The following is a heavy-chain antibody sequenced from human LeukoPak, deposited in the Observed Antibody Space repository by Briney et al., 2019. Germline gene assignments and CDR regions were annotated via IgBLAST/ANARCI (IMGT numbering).Heavy chain of an antibody. CDR2: LYSGGNT. Sequence: GGSLRLSCAASGFTVSSNYMSWVRQTPGKGLAWVSVLYSGGNTYYADSVKGRFTISRDNSKNMLFLQMNSLRAEDTAVYYCAEGASEYSDSSGQVDYWGQGTLVTVSS. CDR1: GFTVSSNY. J-gene: IGHJ4*02. CDR3: AEGASEYSDSSGQVDY. V-gene: IGHV3-66*01. D-gene: IGHD3-22*01.